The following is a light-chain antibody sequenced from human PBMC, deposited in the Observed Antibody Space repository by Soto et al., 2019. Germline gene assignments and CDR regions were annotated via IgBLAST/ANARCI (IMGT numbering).Light chain of an antibody. CDR1: SSDVGGYNC. V-gene: IGLV2-14*01. CDR3: SAYTSSSTRV. CDR2: EVT. J-gene: IGLJ2*01. Sequence: QSALTQPASVSASPGQSITISCTGTSSDVGGYNCVSWYQHHPGKAPKLMIYEVTNRPSGVSNRFSGSKSGNTASLTISGLQAEDEANYYCSAYTSSSTRVLGGGTKLTVL.